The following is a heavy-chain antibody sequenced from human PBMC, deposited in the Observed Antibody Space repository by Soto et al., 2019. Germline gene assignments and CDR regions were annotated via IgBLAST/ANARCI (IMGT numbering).Heavy chain of an antibody. V-gene: IGHV4-31*03. J-gene: IGHJ5*02. CDR1: GGSISSGGYY. CDR3: ARAGHSSSSEGANWFDP. Sequence: QMQLQESGPGLVKPSQTLSLTCTVSGGSISSGGYYWSWIRQHPGKGLEWIGYIYYSGSTYFNPSLKIRLTISVDTSKNQFSLQLSSVTAADTAVYYCARAGHSSSSEGANWFDPWGQGTLVTVSS. D-gene: IGHD6-6*01. CDR2: IYYSGST.